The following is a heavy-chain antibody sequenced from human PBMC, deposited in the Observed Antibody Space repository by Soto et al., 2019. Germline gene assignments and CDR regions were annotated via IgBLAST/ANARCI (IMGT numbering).Heavy chain of an antibody. D-gene: IGHD1-1*01. CDR1: GFTFSSSA. J-gene: IGHJ5*02. CDR3: AADMEPTDMYNWFDP. Sequence: SVKVSCKASGFTFSSSAIQWVRQARGQRLEWIGWIVVGSGNTKYAQKFQERLTMTRDMSTSTAYMELSSLRSEDTAVYYCAADMEPTDMYNWFDPWGQGTLVTVSS. CDR2: IVVGSGNT. V-gene: IGHV1-58*02.